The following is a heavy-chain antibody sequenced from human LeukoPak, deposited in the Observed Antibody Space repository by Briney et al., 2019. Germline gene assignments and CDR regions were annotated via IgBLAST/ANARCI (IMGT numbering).Heavy chain of an antibody. CDR2: IYTTGAT. CDR3: GRQGYTASHYFFDF. J-gene: IGHJ4*02. Sequence: PSETLSLTCSVYSGSISSYYWGWVRQPPGKGLEWIGRIYTTGATQYNPSLKSRLTMSVDTSTNQFSLNLRSVSAADTAVYYCGRQGYTASHYFFDFWSQGTLVAVS. V-gene: IGHV4-4*07. CDR1: SGSISSYY. D-gene: IGHD5-24*01.